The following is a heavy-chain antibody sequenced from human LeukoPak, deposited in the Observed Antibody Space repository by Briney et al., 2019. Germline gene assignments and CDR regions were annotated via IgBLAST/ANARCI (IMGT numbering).Heavy chain of an antibody. J-gene: IGHJ4*02. CDR1: GYTFTNYA. Sequence: ASVKVSCKASGYTFTNYAMNWVRQAPGQGLEWMGWINTNTGNPSYAQGFTGRFVFSLDTSVSKAYLHIISLKAEDTAVYYCARGTSGLVTTNDYWGQGTLVTVSS. CDR3: ARGTSGLVTTNDY. CDR2: INTNTGNP. D-gene: IGHD3/OR15-3a*01. V-gene: IGHV7-4-1*02.